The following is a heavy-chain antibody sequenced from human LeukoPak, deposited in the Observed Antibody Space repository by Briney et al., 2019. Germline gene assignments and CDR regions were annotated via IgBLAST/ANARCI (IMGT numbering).Heavy chain of an antibody. V-gene: IGHV4-59*01. CDR2: IHSIGTT. D-gene: IGHD3-10*01. CDR3: ATSYYGSGTYYNWFDP. CDR1: GGSISRNY. Sequence: SETLSLTCTVSGGSISRNYWSWIRQTPGKGLEWIGYIHSIGTTNYNPSLKSRLTISIDTSKNQFSLKLSSVTAADTAVYYCATSYYGSGTYYNWFDPWGQGTLVTVSS. J-gene: IGHJ5*02.